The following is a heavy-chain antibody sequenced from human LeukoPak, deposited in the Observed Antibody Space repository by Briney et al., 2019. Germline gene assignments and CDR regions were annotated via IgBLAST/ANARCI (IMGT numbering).Heavy chain of an antibody. CDR3: ARGDLPYSSGWYWAFDI. CDR2: INTNTGNP. Sequence: ASVKVSCKASGYTFTSYAMNWVRQAPGQGLEWMGWINTNTGNPTYAQGFTGRFVFSLDTSVSTAYLQISSLKAEDTAVYYCARGDLPYSSGWYWAFDIWGQGTMVTVSS. CDR1: GYTFTSYA. J-gene: IGHJ3*02. V-gene: IGHV7-4-1*02. D-gene: IGHD6-19*01.